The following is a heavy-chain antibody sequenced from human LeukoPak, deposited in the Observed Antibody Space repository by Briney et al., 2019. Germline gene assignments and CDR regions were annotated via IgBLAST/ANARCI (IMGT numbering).Heavy chain of an antibody. V-gene: IGHV3-33*01. D-gene: IGHD2-15*01. CDR3: ARVTMVAGASYNWFVV. CDR1: GFTFSNYG. CDR2: IWSDGSNK. J-gene: IGHJ5*02. Sequence: GRSLRLSCAASGFTFSNYGMHWVRQAPGKGLEWVAVIWSDGSNKHYADSARGRFTISRDNSKNTLYLQMNSLRADDTAVYYCARVTMVAGASYNWFVVWGQGTQVTVST.